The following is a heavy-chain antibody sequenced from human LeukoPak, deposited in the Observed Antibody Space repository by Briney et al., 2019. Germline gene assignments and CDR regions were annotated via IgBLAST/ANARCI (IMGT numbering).Heavy chain of an antibody. CDR1: GGSISSGGYY. J-gene: IGHJ3*02. D-gene: IGHD5-18*01. Sequence: NPSETLSLTCTVSGGSISSGGYYWSWIRQHPGKGLEWIGYIYYSGSTYYNPSLKSRVTISVDTSKNPFSLKLSSVTAADTAVYYCARDGGYSYGYGDAFDIWGQGTMVTVST. CDR3: ARDGGYSYGYGDAFDI. CDR2: IYYSGST. V-gene: IGHV4-31*03.